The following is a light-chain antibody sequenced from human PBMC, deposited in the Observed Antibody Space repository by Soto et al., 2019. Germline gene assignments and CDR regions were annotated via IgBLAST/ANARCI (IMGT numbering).Light chain of an antibody. Sequence: EIVMTQSPATLSVSPGERATLSCRASQSGSNTLAWYQQKPGQAPRLLIYHASTGATGIPARFSGSGSGTELTLTISSVQSEDFAVYYCQQYNEWPLTFGGGTKVEIK. CDR3: QQYNEWPLT. CDR1: QSGSNT. J-gene: IGKJ4*01. V-gene: IGKV3-15*01. CDR2: HAS.